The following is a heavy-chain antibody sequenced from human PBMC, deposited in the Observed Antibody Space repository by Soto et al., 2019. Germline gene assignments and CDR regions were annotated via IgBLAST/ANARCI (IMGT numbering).Heavy chain of an antibody. J-gene: IGHJ5*02. CDR1: GGSISRSSYY. V-gene: IGHV4-39*01. CDR3: ASPKIAFYNGFDP. Sequence: SETLSLTCTVSGGSISRSSYYWGWIRQPPGKGLEWIGSIYYSGSTYYNPSLKSRVTISVDTSKNQFSLKLSSVTAADTAVYYCASPKIAFYNGFDPWGQGTLVT. CDR2: IYYSGST. D-gene: IGHD3-3*02.